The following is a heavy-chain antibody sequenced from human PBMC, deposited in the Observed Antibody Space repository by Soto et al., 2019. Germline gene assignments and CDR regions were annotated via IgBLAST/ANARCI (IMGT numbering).Heavy chain of an antibody. J-gene: IGHJ5*02. CDR3: ARDGGFDWFYL. V-gene: IGHV3-48*03. CDR1: VFIFSDYE. CDR2: ISISGTII. Sequence: SLRLSCKGSVFIFSDYEMNWFCQVPVKELEWISYISISGTIIHYADSVKGRFTISRDNAKNSVYLQMNSLRVEDTAIYYCARDGGFDWFYLWGQGTLVTVSS.